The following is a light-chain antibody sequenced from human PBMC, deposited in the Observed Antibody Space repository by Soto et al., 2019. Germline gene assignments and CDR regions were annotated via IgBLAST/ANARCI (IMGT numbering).Light chain of an antibody. CDR1: QSVNSN. CDR3: QHYNTWPWT. V-gene: IGKV3-15*01. J-gene: IGKJ1*01. CDR2: GAS. Sequence: ETVMTQSPATLSVSPGERATLSCWASQSVNSNLAWYQQKLGQAPRVLIYGASTRATGIPARFSGSGSETEFILTISSLQSEDSATYYCQHYNTWPWTFS.